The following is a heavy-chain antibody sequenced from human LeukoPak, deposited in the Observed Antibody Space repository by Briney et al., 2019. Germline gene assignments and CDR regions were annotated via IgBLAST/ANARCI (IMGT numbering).Heavy chain of an antibody. Sequence: PSETLSLTCAVYGGSFSGYYWSWIRQPPGKGLEWIGEINHSGSTNYNPSLKSRVTISVDTSKNQFSLKLSSVTAADTAVYYCARGALTYDFWSGYSTQFDYWGQGTLVTVSS. D-gene: IGHD3-3*01. J-gene: IGHJ4*02. CDR3: ARGALTYDFWSGYSTQFDY. CDR2: INHSGST. CDR1: GGSFSGYY. V-gene: IGHV4-34*01.